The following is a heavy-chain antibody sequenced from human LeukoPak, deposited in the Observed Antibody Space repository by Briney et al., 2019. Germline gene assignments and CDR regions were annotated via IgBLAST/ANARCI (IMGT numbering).Heavy chain of an antibody. J-gene: IGHJ5*01. CDR2: INNDGTTT. Sequence: GGSLRLSCAAYGFTFSSYWMHWVRQAPGKGLVWVSRINNDGTTTNYADSVQGRFTISRDNAKNTLYLQMNSLRAEDTAVYYCVRVPGDSWGQGTLVTVSS. V-gene: IGHV3-74*01. CDR3: VRVPGDS. CDR1: GFTFSSYW.